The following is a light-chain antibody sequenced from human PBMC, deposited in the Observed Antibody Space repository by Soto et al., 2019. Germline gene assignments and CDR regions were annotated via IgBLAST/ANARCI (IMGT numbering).Light chain of an antibody. Sequence: QSALTQPASVSGSPGQSIAISCTGSSSDVGGYSYVSWYQQHPGKAPKLMIYDVSNRPSGVSDRFSGSRSGNTASLTISGLQAEDEADYYCSSYTSSSTLVFGRGTKLTVL. CDR2: DVS. CDR1: SSDVGGYSY. J-gene: IGLJ2*01. V-gene: IGLV2-14*01. CDR3: SSYTSSSTLV.